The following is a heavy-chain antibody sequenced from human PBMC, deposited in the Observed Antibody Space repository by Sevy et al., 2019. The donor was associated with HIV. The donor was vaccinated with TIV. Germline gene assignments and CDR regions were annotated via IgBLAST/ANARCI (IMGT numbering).Heavy chain of an antibody. J-gene: IGHJ6*02. CDR2: MSPNTGAT. CDR1: GYTFTSYD. D-gene: IGHD3-3*01. V-gene: IGHV1-8*01. CDR3: AGGGNGDFWSYEYYYYGMDV. Sequence: ASVKVSCEAFGYTFTSYDINWVRQAPGQGLEWMGWMSPNTGATGFAQKFQGRVTLTRNKSITTAYWELSSLTYGDTAVYYCAGGGNGDFWSYEYYYYGMDVWGQGTTVTVSS.